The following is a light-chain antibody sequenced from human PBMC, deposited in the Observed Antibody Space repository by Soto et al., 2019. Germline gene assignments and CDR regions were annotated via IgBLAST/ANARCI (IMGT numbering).Light chain of an antibody. J-gene: IGKJ2*01. V-gene: IGKV1-39*01. CDR3: QESDSFPYT. CDR2: GAT. CDR1: QTISIY. Sequence: DIRMTQSPSSLSASVGDRVTITCRASQTISIYLNCYQVKPGKAPNLLIYGATRLQTGVPSRFTGSGSGTEFSLTITSLQPEDLATYFCQESDSFPYTFGQGTRLEIK.